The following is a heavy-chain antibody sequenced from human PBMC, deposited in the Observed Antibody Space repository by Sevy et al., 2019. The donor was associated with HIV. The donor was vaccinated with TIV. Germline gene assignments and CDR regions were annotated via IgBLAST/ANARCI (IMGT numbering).Heavy chain of an antibody. D-gene: IGHD3-3*01. Sequence: ASVKVSCKASGYTFTGYYMHWVRQAPGQGLEWMGWINPNSGGTNYAQKFQGRVTMTRDMSISTAYMELSRLRSDDTAVYYCARVSMAPYYDFWSGSHASYGMDVWGQGTTVTVSS. CDR1: GYTFTGYY. CDR3: ARVSMAPYYDFWSGSHASYGMDV. CDR2: INPNSGGT. V-gene: IGHV1-2*02. J-gene: IGHJ6*02.